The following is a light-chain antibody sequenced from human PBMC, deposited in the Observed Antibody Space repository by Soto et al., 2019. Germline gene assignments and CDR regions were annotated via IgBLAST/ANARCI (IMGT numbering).Light chain of an antibody. J-gene: IGKJ4*01. V-gene: IGKV3-20*01. CDR1: QSVSSSY. CDR2: GAS. CDR3: QQYGSSPLT. Sequence: IVLPKSPGTLSLSPGERATLSCRASQSVSSSYLAWYQQKPGQAPRLLIYGASSRATGIPDRFSGSGSGTDFTLTISRLEPEDFAVYYCQQYGSSPLTFGGGTKVDI.